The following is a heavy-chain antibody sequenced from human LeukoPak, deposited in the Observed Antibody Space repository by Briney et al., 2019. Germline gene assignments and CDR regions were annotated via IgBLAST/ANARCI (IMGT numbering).Heavy chain of an antibody. CDR2: INPNSGGT. V-gene: IGHV1-2*02. CDR3: ARVTIGSGSYFYYYYYMDV. CDR1: GYTFTGYY. J-gene: IGHJ6*03. Sequence: ASVKVSCKASGYTFTGYYMHWVRQAPGQGLEWMGWINPNSGGTNYAQKLQGRVTMTTDTSTSTAYMELRSLRSDDTAVYYCARVTIGSGSYFYYYYYMDVWGKGTTVTISS. D-gene: IGHD3-10*01.